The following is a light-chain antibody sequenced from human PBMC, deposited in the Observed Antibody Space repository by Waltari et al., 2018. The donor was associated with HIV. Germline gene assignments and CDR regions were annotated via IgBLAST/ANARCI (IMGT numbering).Light chain of an antibody. CDR2: HNQ. V-gene: IGLV1-44*01. J-gene: IGLJ3*02. CDR3: AAWDVSLSGLWV. Sequence: QSVMTQPPSASATPGQTVTISCSGSSSNIGTNTVNWYQQLPGTAPQLLIYHNQQRPSGVPDRFSGSKSGTSAALAISGLQSEDEAAYYCAAWDVSLSGLWVFGGGTKLTVL. CDR1: SSNIGTNT.